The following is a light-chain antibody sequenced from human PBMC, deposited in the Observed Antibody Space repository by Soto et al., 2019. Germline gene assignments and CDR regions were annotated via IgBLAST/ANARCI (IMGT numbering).Light chain of an antibody. CDR3: LQHNSYPIT. CDR1: QSISTY. V-gene: IGKV1-17*01. J-gene: IGKJ5*01. Sequence: DIQMTQSPSALSASVGARVPITCRASQSISTYLEWFQQKPGKAPKLLIFDASSLESGTPSRFSGRRSGTQFTLTIDGLQPDDFATYYCLQHNSYPITFGQGTRLEIK. CDR2: DAS.